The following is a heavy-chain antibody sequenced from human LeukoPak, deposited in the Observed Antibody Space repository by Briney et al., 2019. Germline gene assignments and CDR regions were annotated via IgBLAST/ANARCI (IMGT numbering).Heavy chain of an antibody. CDR1: GFTFSSYS. J-gene: IGHJ5*02. D-gene: IGHD1-26*01. Sequence: GGSLRLSCAASGFTFSSYSMNWVRQAPGKGLEWVSSISSSSSYIYYADSVKGRFTISRDNAKNSLYLQLNSLRAEDTAVYYCARSLVVGATYPYHWGQETLVTVSS. CDR3: ARSLVVGATYPYH. V-gene: IGHV3-21*01. CDR2: ISSSSSYI.